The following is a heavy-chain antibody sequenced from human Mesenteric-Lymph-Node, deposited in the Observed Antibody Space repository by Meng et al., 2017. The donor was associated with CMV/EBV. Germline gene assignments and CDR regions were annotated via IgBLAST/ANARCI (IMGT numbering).Heavy chain of an antibody. V-gene: IGHV3-11*01. CDR3: ARELGYCSSTSCSRPDP. J-gene: IGHJ5*02. Sequence: GGSLRLSCAASGFTFSDYYMSWIRQAPGKGLEWVSYISGSGSTTYYADSVKGRFTISRDNAKNSLYLQMNSLRAEDTAVYYCARELGYCSSTSCSRPDPWGQGTLVTVSS. D-gene: IGHD2-2*01. CDR2: ISGSGSTT. CDR1: GFTFSDYY.